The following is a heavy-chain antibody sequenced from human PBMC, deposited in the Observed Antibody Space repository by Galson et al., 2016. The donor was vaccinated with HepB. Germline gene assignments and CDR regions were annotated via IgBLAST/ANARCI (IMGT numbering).Heavy chain of an antibody. CDR1: GDSMSTNW. D-gene: IGHD3-3*01. CDR2: VYHTGST. V-gene: IGHV4-4*02. Sequence: SETLSLTCTVSGDSMSTNWWSWVRQPPGMGPEWIGEVYHTGSTNYKSSLKSRATISMDMSKNQLSLELTSVTAADTAVYYWAREKILRPPDDFWSDTYSYFFGGEIDSWGQGTLVTISS. CDR3: AREKILRPPDDFWSDTYSYFFGGEIDS. J-gene: IGHJ4*02.